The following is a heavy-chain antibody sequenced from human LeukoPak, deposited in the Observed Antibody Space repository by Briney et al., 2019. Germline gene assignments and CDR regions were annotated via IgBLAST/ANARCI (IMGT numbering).Heavy chain of an antibody. J-gene: IGHJ4*02. Sequence: GGSLRLSCAASGFTFDDYAMHWVRQAPGKGLEWVSGISWNSGSIGYADSVKGRFTISRDNAKNSLYLQMNSLRAEDTAVYYCASSYYYDSSGLYFDYWGQGILVTVSS. CDR2: ISWNSGSI. D-gene: IGHD3-22*01. CDR3: ASSYYYDSSGLYFDY. V-gene: IGHV3-9*01. CDR1: GFTFDDYA.